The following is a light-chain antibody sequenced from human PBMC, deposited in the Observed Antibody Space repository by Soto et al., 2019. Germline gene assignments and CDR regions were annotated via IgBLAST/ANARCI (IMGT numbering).Light chain of an antibody. CDR1: SSNIGAGYE. Sequence: QSVLTQPPSVSGAPGQRVTISCTGNSSNIGAGYEVHWYQQFPGRAPKLLIYGHNRPSGVPDRFSASKSGTSASLAITGLQAEDEADYYCQSYDRSLSAYWVFGGGTKVTVL. CDR3: QSYDRSLSAYWV. J-gene: IGLJ3*02. CDR2: GH. V-gene: IGLV1-40*01.